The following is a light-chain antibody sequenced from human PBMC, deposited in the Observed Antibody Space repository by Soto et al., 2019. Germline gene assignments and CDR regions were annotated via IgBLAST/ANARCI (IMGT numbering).Light chain of an antibody. CDR3: QQDDKWPPT. V-gene: IGKV3-15*01. CDR1: QSVSSN. CDR2: STS. Sequence: EIVMTQSPATLSASPGEGATLSCRASQSVSSNLAWYQQRPGQAPRLLIYSTSTRATGIPARFSGSGSGTEFTLTISGLQSEDFAVYCCQQDDKWPPTFGGGTKVDIK. J-gene: IGKJ4*01.